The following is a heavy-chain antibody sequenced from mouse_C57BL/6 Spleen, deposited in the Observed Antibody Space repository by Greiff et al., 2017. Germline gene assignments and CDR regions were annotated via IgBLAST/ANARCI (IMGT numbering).Heavy chain of an antibody. J-gene: IGHJ3*01. CDR2: INPSSGYT. V-gene: IGHV1-7*01. CDR3: GRQDPLLRGTLFAY. Sequence: VQLQQSGAELAKPGASVTMSCKASGYTFTSYWMPLVKQRPGQGLEWIGYINPSSGYTKYNQKFKDKATLTADKSSSTAYMQLSSLTYEDSAVYYCGRQDPLLRGTLFAYWGQGTPVTVSA. D-gene: IGHD1-1*01. CDR1: GYTFTSYW.